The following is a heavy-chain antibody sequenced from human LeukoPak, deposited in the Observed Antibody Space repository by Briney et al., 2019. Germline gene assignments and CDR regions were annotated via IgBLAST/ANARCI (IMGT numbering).Heavy chain of an antibody. J-gene: IGHJ4*02. CDR1: GFTFSSYW. D-gene: IGHD6-13*01. CDR3: AKGPYSSSWYYFDY. Sequence: GGSLRLSCAASGFTFSSYWMEWVRQEPGKGLVWVSRIKSDATITNYADSVRGRFTISRDNARNSLYLQMNSLRVEDTAVYYCAKGPYSSSWYYFDYWGQGTLVTVSS. V-gene: IGHV3-74*01. CDR2: IKSDATIT.